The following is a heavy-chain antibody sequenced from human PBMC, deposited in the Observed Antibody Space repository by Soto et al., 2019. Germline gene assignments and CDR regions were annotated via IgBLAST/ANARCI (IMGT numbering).Heavy chain of an antibody. CDR1: GGSVSYGSYF. J-gene: IGHJ4*02. CDR3: ARDARIVGATSIDY. D-gene: IGHD1-26*01. CDR2: ISYSGTT. V-gene: IGHV4-61*01. Sequence: QVQLQESGPGLVKPSETLSLTCTVSGGSVSYGSYFWSWIRQPPGKGLEWIGYISYSGTTNYNPSRKRRVPMSVDPSQNQFSLKLSSVTAADTAVYYCARDARIVGATSIDYWGQGTLVTVSS.